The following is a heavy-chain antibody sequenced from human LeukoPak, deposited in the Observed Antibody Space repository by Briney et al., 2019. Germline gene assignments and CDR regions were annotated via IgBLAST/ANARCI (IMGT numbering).Heavy chain of an antibody. V-gene: IGHV3-21*01. Sequence: GGSLRLSCAASGFSFSTYGMNWVRQAPGKGLEWVTSISIAGSYISYAESVKGRFHAHRNNAKNTLYLQMNSLRTEDTAVYYCARDHAPGYYYDSSGNSPWFDPWGQGTLVTVSS. D-gene: IGHD3-22*01. J-gene: IGHJ5*02. CDR3: ARDHAPGYYYDSSGNSPWFDP. CDR2: ISIAGSYI. CDR1: GFSFSTYG.